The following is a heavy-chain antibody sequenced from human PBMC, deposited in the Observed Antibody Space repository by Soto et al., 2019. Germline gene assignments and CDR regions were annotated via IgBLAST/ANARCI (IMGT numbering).Heavy chain of an antibody. V-gene: IGHV3-53*01. D-gene: IGHD6-19*01. CDR1: VFTGSGDY. CDR3: TKVSPQWLVHDY. Sequence: GSLRLSWAASVFTGSGDYVSWVRQAPGKGLECVSVIHFGGNTYYADSVKGRFTVSRDNSKNTLYLQMHSLSVEDTAIYFCTKVSPQWLVHDYWGQGTLVTVSS. CDR2: IHFGGNT. J-gene: IGHJ4*02.